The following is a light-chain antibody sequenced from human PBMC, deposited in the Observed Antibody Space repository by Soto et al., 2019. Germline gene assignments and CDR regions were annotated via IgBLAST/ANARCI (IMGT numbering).Light chain of an antibody. V-gene: IGKV3-20*01. CDR1: QSVSSSY. CDR2: GAS. CDR3: QQYGSSPPLT. Sequence: EIVLTQSPGTLSLSPGERATLSCRASQSVSSSYLAWYQQKPGQAPTHLIYGASSRATGIPDRFSGSGSGTDFTLTISRLEPEDFAVYYCQQYGSSPPLTFGGGTKVEIK. J-gene: IGKJ4*01.